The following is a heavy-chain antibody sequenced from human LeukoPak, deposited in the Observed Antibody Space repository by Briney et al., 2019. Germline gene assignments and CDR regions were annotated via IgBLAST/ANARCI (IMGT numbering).Heavy chain of an antibody. CDR2: IYYSGST. Sequence: SETLSLICAVSGGSISSGGYSWSWIRQNPGKGLEWIGYIYYSGSTYCNPSLKSRMTISVDTSKNQFSLKLSSVTAADTAVYYCARSTSGYRHFDYWGQGTLVTVSS. CDR1: GGSISSGGYS. J-gene: IGHJ4*02. V-gene: IGHV4-31*11. CDR3: ARSTSGYRHFDY. D-gene: IGHD3-22*01.